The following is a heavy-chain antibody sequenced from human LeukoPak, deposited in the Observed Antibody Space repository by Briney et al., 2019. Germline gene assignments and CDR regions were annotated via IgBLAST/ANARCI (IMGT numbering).Heavy chain of an antibody. V-gene: IGHV4-59*10. Sequence: SETLSLTCAVYGGSFSGYYWSWIRQPPGKGLEWIGRIETSGSTNYNPSLKSRVTISVDTSKNQFSLKLRSVTAADTAVYYCARALCINGICEWFDPWGQGTLVTVSS. CDR1: GGSFSGYY. CDR3: ARALCINGICEWFDP. J-gene: IGHJ5*02. CDR2: IETSGST. D-gene: IGHD2-8*01.